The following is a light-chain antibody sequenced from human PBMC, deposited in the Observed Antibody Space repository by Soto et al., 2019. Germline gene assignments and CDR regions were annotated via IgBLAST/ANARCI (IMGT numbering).Light chain of an antibody. CDR1: QSVASSF. J-gene: IGKJ5*01. Sequence: EIVLTQSPGTLSLSPGERATLSCRASQSVASSFLAWYQQKPGQAPRLLIYGASSRATGIPDRFSGSGSGTDFTLTISRLDPEDFAVYYCQQYGSSPITXGQGTRLAIK. V-gene: IGKV3-20*01. CDR3: QQYGSSPIT. CDR2: GAS.